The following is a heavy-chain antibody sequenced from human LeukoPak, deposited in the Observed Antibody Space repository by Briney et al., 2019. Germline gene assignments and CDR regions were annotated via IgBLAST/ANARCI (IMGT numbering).Heavy chain of an antibody. V-gene: IGHV4-34*01. D-gene: IGHD6-13*01. CDR1: GGSFSGYY. CDR3: ARGGRIAAAGTGYFDY. Sequence: SETLSLTCAVYGGSFSGYYWSWIRQPPGEGLEWIGEINHSGSTNYNPSLKSRVTISVDTSKNQFSLKLSSVTAADTAVYYCARGGRIAAAGTGYFDYWGQGTLVTVSS. CDR2: INHSGST. J-gene: IGHJ4*02.